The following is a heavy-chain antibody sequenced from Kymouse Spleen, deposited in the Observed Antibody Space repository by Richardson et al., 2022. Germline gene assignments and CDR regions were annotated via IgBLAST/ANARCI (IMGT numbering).Heavy chain of an antibody. CDR1: GGSFSGYY. CDR2: INHSGST. CDR3: ARGCGYSYGHYYGMDV. Sequence: QVQLQQWGAGLLKPSETLSLTCAVYGGSFSGYYWSWIRQPPGKGLEWIGEINHSGSTNYNPSLKSRVTISVDTSKNQFSLKLSSVTAADTAVYYCARGCGYSYGHYYGMDVWGQGTTVTVSS. J-gene: IGHJ6*02. D-gene: IGHD5-18,IGHD5-18*01. V-gene: IGHV4-34*01.